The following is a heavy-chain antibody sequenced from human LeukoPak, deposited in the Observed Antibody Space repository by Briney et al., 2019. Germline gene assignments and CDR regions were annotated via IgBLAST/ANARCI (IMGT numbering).Heavy chain of an antibody. CDR3: ASGPEGSGSYYGDY. CDR2: IYHSGST. Sequence: SETLSLTCTVSGYSISSGYYWGWIRQPPGKGLEWIGSIYHSGSTYYNPSLKSRVTISVDTSKNQFSLKLSSVTAADTAVYYCASGPEGSGSYYGDYWGQGTLVTVSS. V-gene: IGHV4-38-2*02. J-gene: IGHJ4*02. D-gene: IGHD3-10*01. CDR1: GYSISSGYY.